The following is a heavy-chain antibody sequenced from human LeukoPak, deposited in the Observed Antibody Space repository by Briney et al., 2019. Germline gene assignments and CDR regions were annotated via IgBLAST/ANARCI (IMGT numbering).Heavy chain of an antibody. V-gene: IGHV1-18*04. D-gene: IGHD6-19*01. CDR3: SRDCSSDWCIFDF. CDR2: ISAHNGNT. CDR1: GYNFTTYG. Sequence: ASVKVSCKASGYNFTTYGITWVRQPPGQGLEWIGWISAHNGNTNYAQNLQGRVTMTTDTTTTTAYMELRSLRSDDTAVYYCSRDCSSDWCIFDFWGQGTLVTVSS. J-gene: IGHJ4*02.